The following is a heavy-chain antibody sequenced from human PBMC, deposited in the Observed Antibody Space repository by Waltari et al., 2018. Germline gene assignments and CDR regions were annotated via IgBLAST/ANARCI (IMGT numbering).Heavy chain of an antibody. Sequence: QLLLQESGPGLVKPSETLSLTCNVSGYSISNTKSYWAWIRQPPGKGLEWLGGISYSGSSSYNPSLTSRVTRSVDTSNNLRSWRLTSVTAADTAVYYCAKRPDWKSYLDHWGHGTLVTVSS. CDR2: ISYSGSS. CDR1: GYSISNTKSY. CDR3: AKRPDWKSYLDH. J-gene: IGHJ1*01. D-gene: IGHD3-9*01. V-gene: IGHV4-39*01.